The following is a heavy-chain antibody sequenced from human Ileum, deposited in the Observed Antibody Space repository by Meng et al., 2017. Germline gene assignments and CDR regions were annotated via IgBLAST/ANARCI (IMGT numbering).Heavy chain of an antibody. CDR2: IHHSGTT. J-gene: IGHJ4*02. D-gene: IGHD3-10*01. CDR1: GGSISSSIW. CDR3: ARGVVSGSHYNTY. Sequence: QVQLQESGPGLVKPSGTLSLTFAVSGGSISSSIWWSWVRQPPEKGLEWIGEIHHSGTTNYSPSLKSRLTISADKSKNQFSLKLQSVTAADTAVYFCARGVVSGSHYNTYWGQGILVTVSS. V-gene: IGHV4-4*02.